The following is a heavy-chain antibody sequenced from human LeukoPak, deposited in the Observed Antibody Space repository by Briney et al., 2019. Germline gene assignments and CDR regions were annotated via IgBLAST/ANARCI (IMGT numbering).Heavy chain of an antibody. CDR3: TREFYYDSSPFDY. CDR1: GFTFSNAW. CDR2: IKSKTDGGTT. V-gene: IGHV3-15*01. J-gene: IGHJ4*02. D-gene: IGHD3-22*01. Sequence: GGSLRLSCAASGFTFSNAWMSWVRQASGKGLEWVGRIKSKTDGGTTDYAAPVKGRFTISRDDSKNTLYLQMNSLKTEDTAVYYCTREFYYDSSPFDYWGQGTLVTVSS.